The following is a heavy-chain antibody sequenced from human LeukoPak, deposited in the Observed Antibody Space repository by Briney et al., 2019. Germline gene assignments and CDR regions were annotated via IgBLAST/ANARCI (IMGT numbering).Heavy chain of an antibody. Sequence: ASVKVSCKASGYTFTSYDINWVRQATGQGLEWMGWMNPNSGNTGYAQKIQGRVTITRNNSISTAYMELSSLRSDDTAVYYCAGVGIAAAGGLDYWGQGTLVTVSS. CDR3: AGVGIAAAGGLDY. D-gene: IGHD6-13*01. CDR1: GYTFTSYD. CDR2: MNPNSGNT. J-gene: IGHJ4*02. V-gene: IGHV1-8*03.